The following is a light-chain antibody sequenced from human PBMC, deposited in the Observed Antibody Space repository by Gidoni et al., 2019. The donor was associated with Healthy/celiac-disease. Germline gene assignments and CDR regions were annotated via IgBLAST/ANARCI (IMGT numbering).Light chain of an antibody. CDR2: GNS. V-gene: IGLV1-40*01. CDR1: SSNIGAGYD. Sequence: LTQPPSVSRAPRQTVTISCTGSSSNIGAGYDVHWYQQLPGTAPKLLIYGNSNRPSGVPDRFSGSKSGTSASLAITGLQAEDEADYYCQSYDSSLSGWVFGGGTKLTVL. CDR3: QSYDSSLSGWV. J-gene: IGLJ3*02.